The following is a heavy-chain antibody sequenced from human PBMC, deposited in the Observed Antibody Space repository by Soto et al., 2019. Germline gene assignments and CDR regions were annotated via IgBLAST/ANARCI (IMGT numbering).Heavy chain of an antibody. Sequence: SETLSLTCTVSGGSISSGGYYWSWIRQHPGKGLEWIGYIYYSGSTYYNPSLKSRVTISVDTSKNQFSLKLSSVTAADTAVYYCARPRSGSGRYYYYGMDLWGQGTKVTVSS. D-gene: IGHD6-19*01. J-gene: IGHJ6*02. CDR2: IYYSGST. CDR1: GGSISSGGYY. CDR3: ARPRSGSGRYYYYGMDL. V-gene: IGHV4-31*03.